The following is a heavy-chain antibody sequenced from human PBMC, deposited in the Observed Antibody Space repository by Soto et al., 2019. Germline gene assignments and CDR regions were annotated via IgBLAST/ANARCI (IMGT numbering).Heavy chain of an antibody. CDR1: GYSLTSYW. CDR3: AVGLGSSGPYRYLDL. J-gene: IGHJ2*01. D-gene: IGHD3-22*01. CDR2: IDPSDSYT. V-gene: IGHV5-10-1*01. Sequence: GESLRISCKGSGYSLTSYWISWVRQMPGKGLEWMGRIDPSDSYTNYSPSFQGHVTISAEKSISTAYLQWSSLKASDPAMYYCAVGLGSSGPYRYLDLWGRGTLVTSPQ.